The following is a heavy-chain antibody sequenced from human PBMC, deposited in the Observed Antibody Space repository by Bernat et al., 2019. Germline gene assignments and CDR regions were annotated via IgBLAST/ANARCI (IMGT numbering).Heavy chain of an antibody. Sequence: EAQVVESGGGLAQPGGSLRLSCAASGFTFSSYSMNWVRQAPGKGMEWVSYISSSSSTMYYVDSVKGQFTISSDNAKNSLYLQMNSLRDEDTALYYCARSTNYDSSGFYGIDAFDIWGQGTMVTVSS. CDR2: ISSSSSTM. CDR1: GFTFSSYS. J-gene: IGHJ3*02. D-gene: IGHD3-22*01. V-gene: IGHV3-48*02. CDR3: ARSTNYDSSGFYGIDAFDI.